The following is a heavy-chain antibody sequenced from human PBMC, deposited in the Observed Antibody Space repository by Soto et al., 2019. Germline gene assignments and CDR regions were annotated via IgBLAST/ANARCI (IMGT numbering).Heavy chain of an antibody. J-gene: IGHJ6*02. CDR2: ISYDGSNK. D-gene: IGHD3-16*01. V-gene: IGHV3-30*03. CDR3: ARKNCPFERGRYYYYGMDV. CDR1: GFTFSSYG. Sequence: QVQLVESGGGVVQPGRSLRLSCAASGFTFSSYGMHWVRQAPGKGLEWVAVISYDGSNKYYADSVKGRFTISRDNSKNPQYLKIDQLGGEGTGLVFWARKNCPFERGRYYYYGMDVWGQGTTVTVSS.